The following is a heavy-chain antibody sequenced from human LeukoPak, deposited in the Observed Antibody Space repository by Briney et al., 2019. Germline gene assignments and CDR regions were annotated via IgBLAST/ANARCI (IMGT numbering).Heavy chain of an antibody. V-gene: IGHV1-2*02. Sequence: ASVKVSCKASGYTFTGYYMHWVRQAPGQGLEWMGWISPNSGGTNYAQKFQGRVTMTRDTSISTAYMELSRLRSDDTAVYYCARGPHYHDSSGYSRHYAYHMDVWGEGTTVTISS. J-gene: IGHJ6*03. D-gene: IGHD3-22*01. CDR3: ARGPHYHDSSGYSRHYAYHMDV. CDR2: ISPNSGGT. CDR1: GYTFTGYY.